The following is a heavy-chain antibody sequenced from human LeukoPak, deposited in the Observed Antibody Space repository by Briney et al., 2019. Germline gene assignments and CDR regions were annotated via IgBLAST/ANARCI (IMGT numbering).Heavy chain of an antibody. J-gene: IGHJ4*02. CDR3: ARQVVAVAGTGYFDY. CDR1: GGSIRSSIYY. Sequence: SETLSLTCTVSGGSIRSSIYYWGWIRQPPGKGLEWIGSIYYSGSTYYNASLKSRGTISVDTSKNQFSLKLNSVTAADTAVYFCARQVVAVAGTGYFDYWGQGTLVTVSS. CDR2: IYYSGST. D-gene: IGHD6-19*01. V-gene: IGHV4-39*01.